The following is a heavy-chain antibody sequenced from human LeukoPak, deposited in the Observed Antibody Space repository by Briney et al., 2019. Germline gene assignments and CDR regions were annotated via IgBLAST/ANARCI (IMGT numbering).Heavy chain of an antibody. D-gene: IGHD5-24*01. Sequence: GGSLRLSCADSGLTVSSYNMSWVRQAPGKGLEWVSYITSSGGTMYYADSVRGRFTISRDNAKNSLYLQMTSLRGEDTGVYYCARVTVEMDHHFGGQGTLVTVSS. CDR2: ITSSGGTM. V-gene: IGHV3-48*03. J-gene: IGHJ4*02. CDR3: ARVTVEMDHHF. CDR1: GLTVSSYN.